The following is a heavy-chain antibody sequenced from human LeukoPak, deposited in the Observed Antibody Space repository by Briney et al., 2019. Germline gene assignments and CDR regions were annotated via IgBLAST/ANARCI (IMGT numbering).Heavy chain of an antibody. CDR2: INPNSGGT. D-gene: IGHD6-6*01. Sequence: ASVKVSCKASGYTFTGYYMHWVRQAPGQGLEWMGWINPNSGGTNYAQKFQGRVTMTRDTSISTAYMGLSRLRSDDTAVYYCARDGYSSSSRYNYYYYYMDVWGKGTTVTVSS. J-gene: IGHJ6*03. CDR3: ARDGYSSSSRYNYYYYYMDV. CDR1: GYTFTGYY. V-gene: IGHV1-2*02.